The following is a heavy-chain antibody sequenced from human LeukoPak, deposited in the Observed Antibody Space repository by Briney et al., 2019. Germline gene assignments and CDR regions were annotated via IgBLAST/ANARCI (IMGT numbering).Heavy chain of an antibody. CDR1: GFTLSSYA. J-gene: IGHJ4*02. CDR2: IYSGGST. V-gene: IGHV3-53*01. D-gene: IGHD2-8*01. Sequence: PGGSLRLSCAASGFTLSSYAMSWVRQAPGKGLEWVSVIYSGGSTYYADSVKGRFTISRDNSKNTLYLQMNSLRAEDTAVYYCARVDHLLTFNYWGQGTLVTVSS. CDR3: ARVDHLLTFNY.